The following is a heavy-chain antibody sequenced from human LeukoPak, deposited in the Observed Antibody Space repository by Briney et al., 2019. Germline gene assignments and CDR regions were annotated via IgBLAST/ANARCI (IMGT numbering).Heavy chain of an antibody. Sequence: SQTLSLTCAISGDSVSSNSAAWNWIRQSPSRGLEWLVRTYYRSNWYSDYAISMKGRITINPDTSKNQFSLQLNSVTPEDTAVYYCARYYGDAFDIWGQGTMVTVSS. CDR3: ARYYGDAFDI. D-gene: IGHD3-3*01. V-gene: IGHV6-1*01. J-gene: IGHJ3*02. CDR1: GDSVSSNSAA. CDR2: TYYRSNWYS.